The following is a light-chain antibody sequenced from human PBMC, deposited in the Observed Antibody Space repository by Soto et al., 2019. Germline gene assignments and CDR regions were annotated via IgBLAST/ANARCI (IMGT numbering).Light chain of an antibody. CDR2: AAS. Sequence: DITMTQSPSSLSASVGDRVTIPCRASQSISSYLNWYQQKPGKAPKLLIYAASSLQSGVPSRFSGSGSGTEFTLTISSLQPEDFATYYCQQLNTYPITFGQGTRLEIK. CDR3: QQLNTYPIT. J-gene: IGKJ5*01. V-gene: IGKV1-9*01. CDR1: QSISSY.